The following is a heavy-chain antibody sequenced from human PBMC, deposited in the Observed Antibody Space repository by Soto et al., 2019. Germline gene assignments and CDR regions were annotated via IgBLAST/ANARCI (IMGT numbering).Heavy chain of an antibody. CDR1: GGSISSGDYY. D-gene: IGHD2-2*01. CDR2: IYYSGST. V-gene: IGHV4-30-4*01. CDR3: ARLRGYCTGTNCYDLYGMDV. J-gene: IGHJ6*02. Sequence: QVQLQESGPGLVKPSQTLSLTCTVSGGSISSGDYYWSWIRQPPGKGLEWVGYIYYSGSTYYNPSLKSRLTISVDTSKNQFSLKMSSVTVADTAVYFCARLRGYCTGTNCYDLYGMDVWGQGTTVTVSS.